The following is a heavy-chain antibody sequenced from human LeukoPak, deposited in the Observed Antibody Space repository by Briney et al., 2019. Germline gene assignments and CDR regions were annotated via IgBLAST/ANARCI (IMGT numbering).Heavy chain of an antibody. CDR1: GFEFSSYG. J-gene: IGHJ4*02. CDR3: AKDYYGSGSIIDD. CDR2: IHYEGTNG. V-gene: IGHV3-30*02. D-gene: IGHD3-10*01. Sequence: GGSLRLSCAASGFEFSSYGMHWVRQAPGKGLERVAFIHYEGTNGYYADSVKGRFTISRDNSKNTLYVQMNSLRTEDTALYYCAKDYYGSGSIIDDWGQGTLVTVSS.